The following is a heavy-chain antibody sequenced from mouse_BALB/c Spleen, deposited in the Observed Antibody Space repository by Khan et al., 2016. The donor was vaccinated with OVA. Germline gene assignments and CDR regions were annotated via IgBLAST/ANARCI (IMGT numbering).Heavy chain of an antibody. CDR3: TREGAYYRSDGWFAY. J-gene: IGHJ3*01. CDR2: INPSSPYP. Sequence: QVQLQQSGAELARPGASVKMSCKASGYTFTSYTMHWVKQRPGQGLEWIGYINPSSPYPNYNQKFKDKATLTADKSSSTAYMQLSSLTSEDSAVYYCTREGAYYRSDGWFAYWGQGTLVTVSA. D-gene: IGHD2-14*01. CDR1: GYTFTSYT. V-gene: IGHV1-4*01.